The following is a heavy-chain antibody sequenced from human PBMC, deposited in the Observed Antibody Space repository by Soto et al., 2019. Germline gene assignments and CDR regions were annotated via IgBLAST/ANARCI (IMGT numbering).Heavy chain of an antibody. CDR1: GYTFTSYA. D-gene: IGHD2-21*01. V-gene: IGHV1-3*01. J-gene: IGHJ4*02. CDR2: INAGNGNT. CDR3: ARAAAETVRHIVSAAFDY. Sequence: GASVKVSCKASGYTFTSYAMHWVRQAPGQRLEWMGWINAGNGNTKYSQKFQGRVTITRDTSASTAYMELSSLRSEDTAVYYCARAAAETVRHIVSAAFDYWGQGTLVTVSS.